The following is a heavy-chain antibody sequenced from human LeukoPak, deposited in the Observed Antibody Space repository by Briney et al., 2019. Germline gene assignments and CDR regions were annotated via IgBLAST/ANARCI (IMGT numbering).Heavy chain of an antibody. V-gene: IGHV4-61*02. CDR2: IYARGNT. D-gene: IGHD2-2*01. CDR3: VRDRSSGDAFDI. CDR1: GGSISTVGYY. J-gene: IGHJ3*02. Sequence: SETLTLTCTVSGGSISTVGYYWSWTRQPAGKGLEWIGRIYARGNTNYNPSLESRVAMSLDTSKNQFSLKLTSVTAADTAVYFCVRDRSSGDAFDIWGQGTVVTVSS.